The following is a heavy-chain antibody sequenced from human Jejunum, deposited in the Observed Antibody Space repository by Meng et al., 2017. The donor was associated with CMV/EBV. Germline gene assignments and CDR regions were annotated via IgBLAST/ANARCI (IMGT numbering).Heavy chain of an antibody. Sequence: QVQMVEPGGGLVTPGGSLRLSCSTAGFTFSAYYLSWVRQAPGKGLEWVSYITTSSTYRSYADSVKGRFTISRDPSKNTLYLQMNSLTTEDTAVYFCVTNSGGLGYWGHGTLVTVSS. CDR1: GFTFSAYY. J-gene: IGHJ4*01. CDR3: VTNSGGLGY. CDR2: ITTSSTYR. V-gene: IGHV3-11*05. D-gene: IGHD6-19*01.